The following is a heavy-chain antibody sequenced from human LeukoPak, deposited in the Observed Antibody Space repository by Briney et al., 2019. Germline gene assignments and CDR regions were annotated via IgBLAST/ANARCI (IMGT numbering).Heavy chain of an antibody. D-gene: IGHD1-14*01. V-gene: IGHV3-23*01. Sequence: PGGSLRLSCTASGFIFDTHTLTWVRQAPGKGPEWVASISGSGDSTNYGDSVKGRFTISRDNFKRTVHLEMSNLRADDTAMYYCVRRAAVRGMDFWGLGTTVIVSS. CDR3: VRRAAVRGMDF. J-gene: IGHJ6*02. CDR1: GFIFDTHT. CDR2: ISGSGDST.